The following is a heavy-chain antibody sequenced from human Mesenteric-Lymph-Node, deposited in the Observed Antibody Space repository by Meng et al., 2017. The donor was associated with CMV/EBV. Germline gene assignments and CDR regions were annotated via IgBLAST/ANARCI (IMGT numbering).Heavy chain of an antibody. V-gene: IGHV1-2*02. CDR2: INPNSGGT. J-gene: IGHJ6*02. Sequence: ASVKVSCKASGYTFTGYYMHWVRQAPGQGLEWMGWINPNSGGTNYAQKFQGRVTMTRDTSISTAYMELSRLRSDDTAVYYCARGKKVDTAYGMDVWGQGTTVTVSS. D-gene: IGHD3-9*01. CDR1: GYTFTGYY. CDR3: ARGKKVDTAYGMDV.